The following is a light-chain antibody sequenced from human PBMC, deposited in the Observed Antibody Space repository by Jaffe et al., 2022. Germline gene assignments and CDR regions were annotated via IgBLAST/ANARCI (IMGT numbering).Light chain of an antibody. J-gene: IGKJ5*01. CDR3: QQSYTTHRIT. CDR1: QTISRF. CDR2: GAS. V-gene: IGKV1-39*01. Sequence: DIQMTQSPSSLSASVGDRVTITCRASQTISRFLNWYQQKPGKAPKLLIYGASTLQSGVPSRFSGSGSGTDFTLTINSLQPEDFATYFCQQSYTTHRITFGQGTRLEI.